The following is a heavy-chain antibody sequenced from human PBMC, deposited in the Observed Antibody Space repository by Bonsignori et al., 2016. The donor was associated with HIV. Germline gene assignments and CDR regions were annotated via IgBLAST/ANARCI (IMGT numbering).Heavy chain of an antibody. CDR3: ASGGTTNFDY. Sequence: WIRQPPGKGLEWIGEINHSGSTNYNPSLKSRVTISVDTSKNQFSLKLSSVTAADTAVYYCASGGTTNFDYWGQGTLVTVSS. D-gene: IGHD1-14*01. J-gene: IGHJ4*02. V-gene: IGHV4-34*01. CDR2: INHSGST.